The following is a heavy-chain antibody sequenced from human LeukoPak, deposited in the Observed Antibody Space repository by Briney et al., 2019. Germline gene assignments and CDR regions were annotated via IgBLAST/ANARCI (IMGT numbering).Heavy chain of an antibody. CDR3: ARAPFLNFDWLFYFDY. Sequence: PSETLSLTCTVSGGSISSYYWSWIRQPPGKGLEWIGYIYYNGSTNYNPSLKSRVTISVDTSKNQFSLKLSSVTAADTAVYYCARAPFLNFDWLFYFDYWGQGTLVTVSS. CDR1: GGSISSYY. D-gene: IGHD3-9*01. V-gene: IGHV4-59*08. J-gene: IGHJ4*02. CDR2: IYYNGST.